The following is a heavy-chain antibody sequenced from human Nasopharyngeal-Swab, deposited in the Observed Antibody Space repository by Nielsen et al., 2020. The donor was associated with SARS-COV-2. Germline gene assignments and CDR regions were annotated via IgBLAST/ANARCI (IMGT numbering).Heavy chain of an antibody. CDR3: ARHSSGWYFDY. CDR2: IYYSGNT. V-gene: IGHV4-39*01. Sequence: SQTLSLTCTVSGSSISSSNYYWVWIRQPPGKGLVWIGTIYYSGNTYFNPSLKSRVTMSVDTSKHQFSLNLSAVTAADTALYYCARHSSGWYFDYWDHGTLVTVSS. D-gene: IGHD6-19*01. CDR1: GSSISSSNYY. J-gene: IGHJ4*01.